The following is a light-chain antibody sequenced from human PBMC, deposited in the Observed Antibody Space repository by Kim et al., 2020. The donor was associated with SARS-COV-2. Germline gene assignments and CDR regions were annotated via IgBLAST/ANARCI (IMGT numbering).Light chain of an antibody. CDR2: YDR. CDR1: DIGSES. CDR3: QVWDSSSDQWV. J-gene: IGLJ3*02. Sequence: APGETAWMTCGGNDIGSESVHWFQQRPGQAPVVVIYYDRDRPSGIPRRFSGSNSGNTATLTISRVAAGDEADYYCQVWDSSSDQWVFSGGTRLTVL. V-gene: IGLV3-21*04.